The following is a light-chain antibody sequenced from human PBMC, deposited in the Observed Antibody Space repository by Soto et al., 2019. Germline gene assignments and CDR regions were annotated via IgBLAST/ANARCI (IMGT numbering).Light chain of an antibody. Sequence: QSALTQPASVSGSPGQSITISFTGTISDVGTYNYVSWYQQHPGRAPKLIIYEVNNRPSGVSTRLSGSKSGNTASLSISGLQAEDEADYYCSSYRSTPTLYVLGTGTKVTVL. V-gene: IGLV2-14*01. J-gene: IGLJ1*01. CDR1: ISDVGTYNY. CDR3: SSYRSTPTLYV. CDR2: EVN.